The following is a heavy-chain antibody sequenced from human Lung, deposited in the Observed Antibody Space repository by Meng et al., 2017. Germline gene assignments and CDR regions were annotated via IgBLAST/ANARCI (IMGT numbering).Heavy chain of an antibody. V-gene: IGHV3-7*01. CDR3: TSVSVRILGDDK. CDR2: IKPDGSGQ. CDR1: GFTFSNYW. J-gene: IGHJ4*02. Sequence: GESLQISCAASGFTFSNYWMNWIRQVPGKGLEWVANIKPDGSGQFYVDSVKGRFTISRDNAKNSLSLQMDGLRGEDTAIYYCTSVSVRILGDDKWGQGTLVTVSS. D-gene: IGHD3-9*01.